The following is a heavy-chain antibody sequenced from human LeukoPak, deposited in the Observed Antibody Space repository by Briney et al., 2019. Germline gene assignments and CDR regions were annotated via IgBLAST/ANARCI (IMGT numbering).Heavy chain of an antibody. CDR1: GGSLSVFY. CDR3: ASRDSSSWYFDY. D-gene: IGHD6-13*01. CDR2: INHSGST. J-gene: IGHJ4*02. V-gene: IGHV4-34*01. Sequence: SETLSLTSALYGGSLSVFYWSWLRQPPGKGLEWIGEINHSGSTNYNPSLKSRVTISVDTSKNQFSLKLSSVTAADTAVYYCASRDSSSWYFDYWGKGTLVTVSS.